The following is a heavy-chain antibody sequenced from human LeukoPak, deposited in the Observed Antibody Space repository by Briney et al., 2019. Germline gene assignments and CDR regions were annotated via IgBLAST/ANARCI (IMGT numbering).Heavy chain of an antibody. CDR2: IRSKAYGGTT. V-gene: IGHV3-49*03. Sequence: PGGSLRLSCTASGFTFGDYAMSWFRQAPGKGLEWVGLIRSKAYGGTTEYAASVKGRFTISRDDSKSIAYLQMNSLKTEDTAVYYCTRVTAVAGDDYWGQGTLVTVSS. CDR1: GFTFGDYA. J-gene: IGHJ4*02. D-gene: IGHD6-19*01. CDR3: TRVTAVAGDDY.